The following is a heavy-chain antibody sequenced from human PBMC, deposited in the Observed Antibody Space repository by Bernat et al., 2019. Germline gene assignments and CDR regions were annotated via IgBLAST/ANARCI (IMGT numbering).Heavy chain of an antibody. D-gene: IGHD3-10*01. J-gene: IGHJ3*02. CDR1: GFTFSSYG. CDR3: AKFHVIMKAFDI. Sequence: QVQLVESGGGVVQPGRSLRLSCAASGFTFSSYGMHWVRQAPGKGLEWVAVISYDGSNKYYADSVKGRFTISRDNSKNTLYLQMNSLRAEDTAVYYCAKFHVIMKAFDIWGQGTMVTVSS. V-gene: IGHV3-30*18. CDR2: ISYDGSNK.